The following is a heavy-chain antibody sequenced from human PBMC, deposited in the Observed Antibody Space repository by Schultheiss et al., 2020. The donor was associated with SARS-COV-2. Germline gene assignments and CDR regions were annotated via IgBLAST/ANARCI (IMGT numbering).Heavy chain of an antibody. V-gene: IGHV1-18*01. CDR2: ISAYNGNT. J-gene: IGHJ6*02. CDR1: GYTFTSYG. D-gene: IGHD6-13*01. Sequence: ASVKVSCKASGYTFTSYGISWVRQAPGQGLEWMGWISAYNGNTNYAQKLQGRVTMTTDTSTSTAYMELRSLRSEDTAVYYCARAWQQLAGGDYYYGMDVWGQGTTVTVSS. CDR3: ARAWQQLAGGDYYYGMDV.